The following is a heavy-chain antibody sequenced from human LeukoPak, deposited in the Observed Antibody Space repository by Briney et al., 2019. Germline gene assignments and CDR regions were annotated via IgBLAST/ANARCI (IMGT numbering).Heavy chain of an antibody. J-gene: IGHJ5*02. CDR1: GGSFSGYY. V-gene: IGHV4-34*01. D-gene: IGHD6-13*01. Sequence: PSETLSLTCAVYGGSFSGYYWSWIRQPPGKGLEWIGEINHSGSTNYNPSLKSRVTISVDTSKNQFSLKLSSVTAADTAVYYCARSRGLAAAQNWFDPWGQGALVTVSS. CDR3: ARSRGLAAAQNWFDP. CDR2: INHSGST.